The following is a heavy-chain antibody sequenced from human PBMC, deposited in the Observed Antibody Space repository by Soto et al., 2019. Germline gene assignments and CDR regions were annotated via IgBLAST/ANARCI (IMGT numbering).Heavy chain of an antibody. CDR2: ISAYNGNT. CDR1: GYTFTSYG. V-gene: IGHV1-18*01. CDR3: ARDAGDSSGYYRTDDAFDI. Sequence: ASVKVSCKASGYTFTSYGISWVRQAPGQGLEWAGWISAYNGNTNYAQKLQGRVTMTTDTSTSTAYMELRSLRSDDTAVYYCARDAGDSSGYYRTDDAFDIWGQGTMVTVSS. D-gene: IGHD3-22*01. J-gene: IGHJ3*02.